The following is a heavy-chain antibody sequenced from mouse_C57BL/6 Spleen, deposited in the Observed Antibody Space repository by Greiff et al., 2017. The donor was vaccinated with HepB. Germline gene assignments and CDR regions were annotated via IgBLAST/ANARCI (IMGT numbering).Heavy chain of an antibody. J-gene: IGHJ4*01. CDR3: ARWRSNYEVYYAMDY. CDR2: IDPSDSET. V-gene: IGHV1-52*01. D-gene: IGHD2-5*01. Sequence: QVQLQQPGAELVRPGSSVKLSCKASGYTFTSYWMHWVKQRPIQGLEWIGNIDPSDSETHYNQKFKDKATLTVDKSSSTAYMQLSSLTSEDSAVYYCARWRSNYEVYYAMDYWGQGTSVTVSS. CDR1: GYTFTSYW.